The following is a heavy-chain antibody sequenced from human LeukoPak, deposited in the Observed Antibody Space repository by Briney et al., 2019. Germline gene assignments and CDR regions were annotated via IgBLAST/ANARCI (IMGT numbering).Heavy chain of an antibody. Sequence: PSETLSLTCTVSGGSISSYYWSWIRQPPGKGLEWIGYIYDSGSTNYNPSLKSRVTISVDTSKNQFSLKLRSVTAADTAVYYCATVAVIRGVTYFDYWGQGTLVTVSS. D-gene: IGHD3-10*01. V-gene: IGHV4-59*01. J-gene: IGHJ4*02. CDR1: GGSISSYY. CDR2: IYDSGST. CDR3: ATVAVIRGVTYFDY.